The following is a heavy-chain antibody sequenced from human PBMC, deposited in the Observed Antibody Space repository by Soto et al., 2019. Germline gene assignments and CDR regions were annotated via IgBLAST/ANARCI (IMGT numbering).Heavy chain of an antibody. J-gene: IGHJ6*02. CDR2: IYYSGST. CDR1: GGSISSYY. CDR3: ARHAPYCSSTSHCAYGMDV. Sequence: PSETLSLTCTVSGGSISSYYWSWIRQPPGKGLEWIGYIYYSGSTHYNPSLKSRVTISVDTSKNQFSLKLSSVTAADTAVYYCARHAPYCSSTSHCAYGMDVWGQGTTAT. V-gene: IGHV4-59*08. D-gene: IGHD2-2*01.